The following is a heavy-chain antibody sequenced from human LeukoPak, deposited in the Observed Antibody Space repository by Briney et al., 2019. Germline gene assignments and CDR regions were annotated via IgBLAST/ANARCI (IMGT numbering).Heavy chain of an antibody. Sequence: SETLSLTCTVSGGSIDNSHYYWGWIRQPPGEGLEWIASIHYSGSTHYNSSVKGRVTISVDTSKNPFSLKLSSVTAADTAVYYCVRLASGLIDYWGQGTLVTVSS. V-gene: IGHV4-39*01. CDR2: IHYSGST. CDR1: GGSIDNSHYY. CDR3: VRLASGLIDY. J-gene: IGHJ4*02. D-gene: IGHD6-19*01.